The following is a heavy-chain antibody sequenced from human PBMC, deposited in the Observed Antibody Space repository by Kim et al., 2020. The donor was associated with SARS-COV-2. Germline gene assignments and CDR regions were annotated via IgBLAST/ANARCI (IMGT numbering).Heavy chain of an antibody. CDR3: ARGGGDYFDY. V-gene: IGHV4-59*09. CDR2: ST. J-gene: IGHJ4*02. D-gene: IGHD4-17*01. Sequence: STNYNPSLQSRVPISVDTSKNQFSLKLSSVTAADTAVYYCARGGGDYFDYWGQGTLVTVSS.